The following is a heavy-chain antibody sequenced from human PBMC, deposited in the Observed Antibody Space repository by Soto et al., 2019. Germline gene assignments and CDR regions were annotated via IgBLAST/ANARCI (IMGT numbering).Heavy chain of an antibody. CDR1: GYTFTDHY. Sequence: QVQLVQSGAEVKKPGASVKVSCTASGYTFTDHYIHWVRQAPGQGLEWMGIINPTDGSTSYPQKFQDRVTMTRDTSTSSVYMELSSPTSEDTAIYYCARDPRGTASRFDYWGQGTLVTVSS. CDR2: INPTDGST. J-gene: IGHJ4*02. V-gene: IGHV1-46*01. D-gene: IGHD3-16*01. CDR3: ARDPRGTASRFDY.